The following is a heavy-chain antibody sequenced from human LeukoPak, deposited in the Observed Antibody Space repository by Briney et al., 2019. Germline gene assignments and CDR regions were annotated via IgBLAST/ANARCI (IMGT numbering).Heavy chain of an antibody. D-gene: IGHD6-19*01. CDR3: ARRAVAGTGDYFDY. J-gene: IGHJ4*02. Sequence: GESLKISCKSSGYSFTTYWIGWVRQMPGKGLEWMGIIYPGDSDTRYSPSFRGQVTLSADKSISTAFLQWSSLRASDIAMYYCARRAVAGTGDYFDYWGQGTLVTVSS. CDR1: GYSFTTYW. CDR2: IYPGDSDT. V-gene: IGHV5-51*01.